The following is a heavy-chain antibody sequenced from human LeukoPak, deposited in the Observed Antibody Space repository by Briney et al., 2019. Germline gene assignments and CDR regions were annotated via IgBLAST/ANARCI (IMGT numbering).Heavy chain of an antibody. Sequence: SQTLSLTCTVSGGSISSSSYFWSWIRQPAGKGLEWIGRIYTRGNTNYNPSLKSRVTTSVDTSKNQFSLKLSSVTAADTAVYYCARDLFSWYHDSSGYLLDYWGQGTLVTVSS. CDR3: ARDLFSWYHDSSGYLLDY. CDR2: IYTRGNT. V-gene: IGHV4-61*02. J-gene: IGHJ4*02. D-gene: IGHD3-22*01. CDR1: GGSISSSSYF.